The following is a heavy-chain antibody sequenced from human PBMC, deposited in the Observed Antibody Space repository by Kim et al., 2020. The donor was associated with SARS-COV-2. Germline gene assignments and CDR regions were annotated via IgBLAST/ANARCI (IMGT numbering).Heavy chain of an antibody. CDR1: GFTFSSYS. V-gene: IGHV3-48*02. D-gene: IGHD3-3*01. Sequence: GGSLRLSCAASGFTFSSYSMNWVRQAPGKGLEWVSYISSSSSTIYYADSVKGRFTISRDNAKNSLYLQMNSLRDEDTAVYYCARDSILSYFDFWSGYKFDYWGQGTLVTVSS. CDR2: ISSSSSTI. CDR3: ARDSILSYFDFWSGYKFDY. J-gene: IGHJ4*02.